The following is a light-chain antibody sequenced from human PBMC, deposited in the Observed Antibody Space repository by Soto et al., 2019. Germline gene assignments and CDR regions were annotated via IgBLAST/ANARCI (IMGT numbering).Light chain of an antibody. CDR2: GVS. V-gene: IGKV3-20*01. J-gene: IGKJ1*01. Sequence: EIVLTQSPGSLSMSPGERVTLSCRASQSVDSTFFAWYQKKPGQTPMLLMDGVSKRATGIPDMFRGSGSGTDFTLTITRVETEAFTVYYCQQYMSSVTFGQGTRVEIK. CDR3: QQYMSSVT. CDR1: QSVDSTF.